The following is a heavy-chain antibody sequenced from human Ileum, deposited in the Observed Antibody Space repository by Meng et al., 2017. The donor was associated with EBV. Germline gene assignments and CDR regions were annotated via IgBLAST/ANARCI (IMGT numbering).Heavy chain of an antibody. D-gene: IGHD3-22*01. CDR2: INHSGST. Sequence: QLLLHQGGSGLLKPAETLSLTCAVYGGFFSGYYLSWIRQSPGKGLEWIGEINHSGSTNYNPSLKSRVTISVDTSKNQFSLKLTSVTAADTAVYYCAREARSSGYHPGIGPWGQGTLVTVSS. CDR3: AREARSSGYHPGIGP. CDR1: GGFFSGYY. V-gene: IGHV4-34*01. J-gene: IGHJ5*02.